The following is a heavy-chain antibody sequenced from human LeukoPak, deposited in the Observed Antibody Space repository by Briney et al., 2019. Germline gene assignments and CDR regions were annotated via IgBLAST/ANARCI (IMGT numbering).Heavy chain of an antibody. CDR3: ARSFLDVDALDY. J-gene: IGHJ4*02. D-gene: IGHD5-12*01. CDR2: INPNSGGT. V-gene: IGHV1-2*02. CDR1: GYTFTGYY. Sequence: GASVKVSCKASGYTFTGYYMHWVRQAPGQGLEWMGWINPNSGGTNYAQRFQGRVTMTRDTSISTAYMELSRLRSDDTAVYYCARSFLDVDALDYWGQGTLVTVSS.